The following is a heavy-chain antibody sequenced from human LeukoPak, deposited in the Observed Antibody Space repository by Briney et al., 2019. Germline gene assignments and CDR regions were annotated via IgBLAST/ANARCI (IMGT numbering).Heavy chain of an antibody. CDR1: GGSISSGPYF. V-gene: IGHV4-30-2*06. CDR2: IWPSGST. Sequence: SQTLSLTCSVSGGSISSGPYFWSWIRQSPEQGLEWIGYIWPSGSTNYNPSLSGRVAISLDKSRNHFALMVTAVTAADTAVYYCAREYEYCSSTSCYTDYYYMDVWGKGTTVTVSS. J-gene: IGHJ6*03. D-gene: IGHD2-2*02. CDR3: AREYEYCSSTSCYTDYYYMDV.